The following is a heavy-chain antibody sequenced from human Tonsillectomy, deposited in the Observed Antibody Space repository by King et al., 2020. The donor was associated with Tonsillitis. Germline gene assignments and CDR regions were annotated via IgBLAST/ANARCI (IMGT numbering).Heavy chain of an antibody. CDR1: GGSINSGGYY. CDR2: IYYSGST. CDR3: ARVRYFYASSGYYLSDFDY. J-gene: IGHJ4*02. V-gene: IGHV4-31*03. D-gene: IGHD3-22*01. Sequence: VQLQESGPGLVKPSQTLALTCTVSGGSINSGGYYWSWTRQHPGKGLEWIGCIYYSGSTYYNPSLKSRVTISVDTSKNQFSLKLSSVTAADTAVYYCARVRYFYASSGYYLSDFDYWGQGTLVTVSS.